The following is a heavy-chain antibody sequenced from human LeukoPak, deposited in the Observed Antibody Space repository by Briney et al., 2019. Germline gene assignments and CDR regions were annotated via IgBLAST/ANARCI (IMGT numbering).Heavy chain of an antibody. CDR2: IRYDGSKK. CDR1: GFTFSNYG. Sequence: GGSLRLSCAASGFTFSNYGMHWVHQAPGKGLEWVAFIRYDGSKKYYVDSVKGRFTISRDNSKNTLYLQMNSLRTEDTAEYYCAKGSSSSYWNFDYWGQGTLVTVSS. J-gene: IGHJ4*02. D-gene: IGHD6-6*01. CDR3: AKGSSSSYWNFDY. V-gene: IGHV3-30*02.